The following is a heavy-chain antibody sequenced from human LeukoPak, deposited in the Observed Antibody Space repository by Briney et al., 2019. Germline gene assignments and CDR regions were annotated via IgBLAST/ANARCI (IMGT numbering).Heavy chain of an antibody. CDR1: GYTFTSYD. CDR3: ARGGVGATTFWFDP. CDR2: MNPNSGNT. D-gene: IGHD1-26*01. Sequence: ASVKVSCKASGYTFTSYDINWVRQATGQGLEWMGWMNPNSGNTGYAQKFQGRVTMTRDMSTSTVYMELSSLRSEDTAVYYCARGGVGATTFWFDPWGQGTLVTVSS. J-gene: IGHJ5*02. V-gene: IGHV1-8*01.